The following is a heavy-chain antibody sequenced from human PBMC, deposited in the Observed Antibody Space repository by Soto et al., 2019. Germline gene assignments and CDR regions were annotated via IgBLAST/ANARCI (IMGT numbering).Heavy chain of an antibody. V-gene: IGHV4-30-4*01. CDR3: ARDLGCSSTSCYRWFDP. CDR2: IYYSGST. D-gene: IGHD2-2*01. CDR1: GGSISSGDYY. Sequence: SETLSLTCTFSGGSISSGDYYWRWIRQPPGKGLEWIGYIYYSGSTYYSPSLKSRVTISVDTSKNQFSLKLSSVTAADTAVYYCARDLGCSSTSCYRWFDPWGQGTLVTVSS. J-gene: IGHJ5*02.